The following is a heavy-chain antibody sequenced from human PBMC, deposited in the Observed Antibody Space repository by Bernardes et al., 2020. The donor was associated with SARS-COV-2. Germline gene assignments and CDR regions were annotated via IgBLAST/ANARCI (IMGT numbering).Heavy chain of an antibody. Sequence: GGSLRLSCVASGFTFSSYAMHWVRQAPGMGLEYVAGVSSNGGSTFSANSVKARFSISRDNSKNMVYLQMDSLKVEDMAVYYCAREGHPYYYFYGMDVWGQGTTVTVSS. CDR2: VSSNGGST. V-gene: IGHV3-64*01. CDR3: AREGHPYYYFYGMDV. CDR1: GFTFSSYA. J-gene: IGHJ6*02.